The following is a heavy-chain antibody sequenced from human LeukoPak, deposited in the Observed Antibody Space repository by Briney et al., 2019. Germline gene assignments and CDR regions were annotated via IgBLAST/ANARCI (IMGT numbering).Heavy chain of an antibody. CDR2: IYYSGST. Sequence: SETLSLTCTVSGGSISSSSYYWGWIRQPPGKGLEWNGSIYYSGSTYYNPSLKSRVTISVDTSKNQFSLKLSSVTAAGTAVYYCARDLTDYYELDYWGQGTLVTVSS. J-gene: IGHJ4*02. V-gene: IGHV4-39*07. CDR1: GGSISSSSYY. D-gene: IGHD3-22*01. CDR3: ARDLTDYYELDY.